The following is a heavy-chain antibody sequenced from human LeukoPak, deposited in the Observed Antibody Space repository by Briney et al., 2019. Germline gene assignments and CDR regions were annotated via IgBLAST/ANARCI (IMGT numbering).Heavy chain of an antibody. J-gene: IGHJ3*02. Sequence: SETLSLTCAVYGGSFSGYYWSWIRQPPGKGVEWIGEINHSGSTNYNPSLKSQVTISVDTSKTQFSLKLSSVTAADTAVYYCARVPQQQLVAFDIWGQGTMVTVSS. V-gene: IGHV4-34*01. CDR1: GGSFSGYY. CDR3: ARVPQQQLVAFDI. D-gene: IGHD6-13*01. CDR2: INHSGST.